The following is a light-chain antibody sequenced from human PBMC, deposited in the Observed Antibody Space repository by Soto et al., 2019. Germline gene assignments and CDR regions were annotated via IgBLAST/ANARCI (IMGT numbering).Light chain of an antibody. Sequence: QSALTQPASVSGSPGQSITISCTGTSSDVGGQKLVSWYQQHPGKAPKVLLYEGSERPSGVSDRFSGSKSGNTASLTISGLQAEDEADYYCCSYAGSTTWVFGCGTKVTVL. CDR1: SSDVGGQKL. V-gene: IGLV2-23*01. CDR2: EGS. J-gene: IGLJ3*02. CDR3: CSYAGSTTWV.